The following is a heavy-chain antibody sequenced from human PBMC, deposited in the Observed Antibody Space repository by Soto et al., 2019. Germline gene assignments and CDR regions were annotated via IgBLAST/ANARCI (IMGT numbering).Heavy chain of an antibody. D-gene: IGHD3-10*01. CDR3: ARGKFLWFGELLR. Sequence: QVQLVQSGAEVKKPGASVKVCCKASGYTFTSYDINWVRQATGQGLVWMGWMYTNSGKPGYGQKFQGRVTMTRNTSISTAYMELSSLRSEDTAVYYCARGKFLWFGELLRWGQGTLVTVSS. J-gene: IGHJ4*02. CDR2: MYTNSGKP. V-gene: IGHV1-8*01. CDR1: GYTFTSYD.